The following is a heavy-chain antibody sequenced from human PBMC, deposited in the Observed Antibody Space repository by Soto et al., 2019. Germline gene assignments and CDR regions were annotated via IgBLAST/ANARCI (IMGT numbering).Heavy chain of an antibody. CDR2: VIPLFDTA. CDR3: ATGGHNDGYNFYHGMDV. V-gene: IGHV1-69*01. Sequence: QVQAVQSGAEVKKPGSSVKVSCKVSGGIFTNNAISWVRQAPGQGLEWLGGVIPLFDTAYYAQIFRGRLKISADGATTTAYMELSGLTSADTAAYFCATGGHNDGYNFYHGMDVWGQGTTVTVS. CDR1: GGIFTNNA. D-gene: IGHD5-18*01. J-gene: IGHJ6*02.